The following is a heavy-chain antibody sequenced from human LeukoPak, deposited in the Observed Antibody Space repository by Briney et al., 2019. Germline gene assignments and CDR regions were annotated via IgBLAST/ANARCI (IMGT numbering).Heavy chain of an antibody. CDR3: AGTLADIVVVPAARPFDY. D-gene: IGHD2-2*01. J-gene: IGHJ4*02. CDR2: INHSGST. Sequence: NPSETLSLTCAVYGGSFSGYYWSWIRQPPGKGLEWIGEINHSGSTNYNPSLKSRVTISADTSKNQFSLKLSSVTAADTAVYYCAGTLADIVVVPAARPFDYWGQGTLVTVSS. V-gene: IGHV4-34*01. CDR1: GGSFSGYY.